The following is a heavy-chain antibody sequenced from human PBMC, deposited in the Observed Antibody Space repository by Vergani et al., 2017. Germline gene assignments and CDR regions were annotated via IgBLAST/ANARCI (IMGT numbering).Heavy chain of an antibody. CDR1: GGSINSHNYY. Sequence: QVQLQESGPGLVKPSQTLCLTCTVSGGSINSHNYYWSWIRQPAGKGLEWIGRIHTSGRTNYNPSLKSRVTRSEDTSKNQFSLNLTAVTAADTAVYCCARGSXLGGSCYKPLFDYWGQGILVTVSS. V-gene: IGHV4-61*02. D-gene: IGHD2-15*01. J-gene: IGHJ4*02. CDR3: ARGSXLGGSCYKPLFDY. CDR2: IHTSGRT.